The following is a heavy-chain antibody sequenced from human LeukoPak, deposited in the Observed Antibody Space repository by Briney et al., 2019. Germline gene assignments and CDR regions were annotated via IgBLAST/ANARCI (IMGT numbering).Heavy chain of an antibody. CDR3: ARREEYFDY. J-gene: IGHJ4*02. D-gene: IGHD1-26*01. Sequence: PSETLSLTCTVSGGSISSYYWSWIRQPPGKGLEWIGEINHSGSTNYNPSLKSRVTISVDTSKNQFSLKLSSVTAADTAVYYCARREEYFDYWGQGTLVTVSS. CDR2: INHSGST. V-gene: IGHV4-34*01. CDR1: GGSISSYY.